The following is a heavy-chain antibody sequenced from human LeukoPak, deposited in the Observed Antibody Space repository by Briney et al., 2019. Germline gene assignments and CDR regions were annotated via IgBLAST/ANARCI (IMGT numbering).Heavy chain of an antibody. CDR3: ARGGPYGDPYTF. CDR2: VPFRGGT. Sequence: SETLSLTCSVSGASITDSGYYWSWIRQPPGKGLELIGFVPFRGGTYYSPSLMSRVTISQDTSKNQFSLSLTSVTAADTAVYFCARGGPYGDPYTFWGQGSMIAVS. CDR1: GASITDSGYY. V-gene: IGHV4-30-4*01. J-gene: IGHJ4*02. D-gene: IGHD4-17*01.